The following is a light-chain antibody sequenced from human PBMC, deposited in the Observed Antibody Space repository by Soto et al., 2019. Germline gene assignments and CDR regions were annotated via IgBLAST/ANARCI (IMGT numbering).Light chain of an antibody. Sequence: DIVMTQSPSTLSASVGDRVTITCRASQSISNWLAWYQQKPGKAPKLLIYKASSLQSGVPSRFSGSGSGTEFTLTISSLQPDDFATYYCQQYNSYSFTFGQGTKLEIK. CDR3: QQYNSYSFT. CDR1: QSISNW. CDR2: KAS. J-gene: IGKJ2*01. V-gene: IGKV1-5*03.